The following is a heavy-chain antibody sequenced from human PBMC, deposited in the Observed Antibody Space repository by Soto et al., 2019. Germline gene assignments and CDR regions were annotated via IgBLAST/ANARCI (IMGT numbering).Heavy chain of an antibody. CDR1: GFTFSSYG. J-gene: IGHJ3*02. CDR2: ISGSGGST. D-gene: IGHD2-15*01. CDR3: AKGLYCSGGSCYSGACDI. V-gene: IGHV3-23*01. Sequence: EVQLLESGGGLVQPGGSLRLSCAASGFTFSSYGMSWVRQAPGKGLEWVSAISGSGGSTYYADSVKGRFTISRDNSKNTLYLQMNSLRTEDTAVYYCAKGLYCSGGSCYSGACDIWGQGTMVTVSS.